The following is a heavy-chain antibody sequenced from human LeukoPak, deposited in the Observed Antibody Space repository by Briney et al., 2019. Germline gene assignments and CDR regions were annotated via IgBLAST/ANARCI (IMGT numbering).Heavy chain of an antibody. J-gene: IGHJ5*02. Sequence: SETLSLTCTVSGGSVSNKYWSWIRQPPGKGLEWIGYIYYSGSTNYNPSLKSRVTMSVDTSKNKFSLKLSSVTAADTAVYYCARDSGTTGEVKFDPWGQGTLVTVSS. CDR3: ARDSGTTGEVKFDP. CDR1: GGSVSNKY. D-gene: IGHD3-10*01. CDR2: IYYSGST. V-gene: IGHV4-59*02.